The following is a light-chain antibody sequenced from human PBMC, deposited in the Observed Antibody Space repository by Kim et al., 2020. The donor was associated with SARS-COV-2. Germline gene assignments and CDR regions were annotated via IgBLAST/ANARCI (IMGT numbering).Light chain of an antibody. J-gene: IGKJ5*01. CDR3: QQYNSYSIT. Sequence: DIQMTQSPSTLSASVGDRVTITCRASQSISSWLAWYQQKPGKAPNLLIYKASSLDSGVPSRFSGSGSGTEFTLTISSLQPDDFATYYCQQYNSYSITFGQGTRREIK. V-gene: IGKV1-5*03. CDR2: KAS. CDR1: QSISSW.